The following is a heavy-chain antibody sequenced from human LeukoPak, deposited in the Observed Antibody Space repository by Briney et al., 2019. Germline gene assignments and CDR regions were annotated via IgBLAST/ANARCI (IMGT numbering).Heavy chain of an antibody. CDR3: ARAVRYGATQPIDAFDI. V-gene: IGHV1-46*01. CDR1: GYTFTSYY. D-gene: IGHD1-1*01. Sequence: ASVKVSCKASGYTFTSYYMHWVRQAPGQGLEWMGIINPSGGSTSYAQKFQGRVTMTRDMSTSTVYMELSSLRSEDTAVYYCARAVRYGATQPIDAFDIWGQGTMVTVSS. CDR2: INPSGGST. J-gene: IGHJ3*02.